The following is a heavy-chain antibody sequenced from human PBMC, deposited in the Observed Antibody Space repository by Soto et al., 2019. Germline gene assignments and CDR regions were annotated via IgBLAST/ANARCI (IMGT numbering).Heavy chain of an antibody. V-gene: IGHV3-53*02. Sequence: EVQLVETGGGVIQSGGSLRLSCAVSGFIVSSNYMSWVRQASGKGLEWVAVIYSDGSTYYADSVKGRVTISTDNSKNTVYLQMNSLRVEDTAVYFCARDRLFTSGYYFFGMDVWGQGTTVTVSS. CDR1: GFIVSSNY. CDR3: ARDRLFTSGYYFFGMDV. J-gene: IGHJ6*02. CDR2: IYSDGST.